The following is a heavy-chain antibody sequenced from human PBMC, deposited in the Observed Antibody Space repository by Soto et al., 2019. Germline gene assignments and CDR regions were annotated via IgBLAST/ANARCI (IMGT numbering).Heavy chain of an antibody. D-gene: IGHD5-12*01. J-gene: IGHJ3*01. CDR2: IWYDGTNK. V-gene: IGHV3-33*01. CDR3: ARDSKGDGYTNDAFDV. Sequence: PGGSLRLSCAASGFTFSNYGMLWVRQAPGKGLERVALIWYDGTNKYYADSVKGRFTISRDNSKNTLYLQMNSLRAEDTAVYYCARDSKGDGYTNDAFDVWGQGTMVTVSS. CDR1: GFTFSNYG.